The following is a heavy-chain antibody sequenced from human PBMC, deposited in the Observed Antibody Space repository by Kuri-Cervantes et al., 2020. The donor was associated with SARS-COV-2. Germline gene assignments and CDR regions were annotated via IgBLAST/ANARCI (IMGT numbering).Heavy chain of an antibody. D-gene: IGHD2-2*01. Sequence: ASVKVSCKASGGTFSSYAISWVRQAPGQGLEWMGGIIPIFGTANYAQKFQGRVTITTDESTSTAYMELSSLRSEDTAVYYCARAARRKYQLLLDDWGQGTLVTVSS. CDR2: IIPIFGTA. CDR3: ARAARRKYQLLLDD. V-gene: IGHV1-69*05. CDR1: GGTFSSYA. J-gene: IGHJ4*02.